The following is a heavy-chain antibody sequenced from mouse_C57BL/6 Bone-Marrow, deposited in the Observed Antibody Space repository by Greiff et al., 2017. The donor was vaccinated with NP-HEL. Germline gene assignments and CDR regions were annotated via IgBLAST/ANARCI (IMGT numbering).Heavy chain of an antibody. J-gene: IGHJ2*01. D-gene: IGHD2-3*01. CDR1: GYTFTSYW. V-gene: IGHV1-52*01. Sequence: QVQLQQPGAELVRPGSSVKLSCKASGYTFTSYWMHWVKQRPIQGLEWIGNIDPSDSDTHYNQKFKDKATLTVDKSSSTAYMQLSSLTSEDSAVYYCARRDGYYYFDYWGQGTTLTVSS. CDR2: IDPSDSDT. CDR3: ARRDGYYYFDY.